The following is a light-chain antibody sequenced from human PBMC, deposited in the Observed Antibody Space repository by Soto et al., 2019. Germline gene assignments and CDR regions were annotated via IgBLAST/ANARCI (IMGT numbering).Light chain of an antibody. Sequence: EIGLTQAPGTLSLSPGGRATLSCRASQSVSRNYVAWYQQKHGQAPRLLIYGASSRASGIPDRFSGSGSGADFTLSITRLEPEDFALYYCQQYGSTPLTFGGGTKVEIK. CDR1: QSVSRNY. V-gene: IGKV3-20*01. J-gene: IGKJ4*01. CDR3: QQYGSTPLT. CDR2: GAS.